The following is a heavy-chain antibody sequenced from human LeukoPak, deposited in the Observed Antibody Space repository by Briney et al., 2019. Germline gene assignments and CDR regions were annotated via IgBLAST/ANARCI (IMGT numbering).Heavy chain of an antibody. Sequence: GASVKVSCKASGYTFTGYYMHWVRQAPGQGLEWMGWINPNSGGTNYAQKFQGRVTMTRDTSISTAYMELSRLRSDGTAVYYCAKEAGGLPSIHPGKNWFDPCGQGTLVTVSS. CDR3: AKEAGGLPSIHPGKNWFDP. J-gene: IGHJ5*02. V-gene: IGHV1-2*02. D-gene: IGHD1-14*01. CDR2: INPNSGGT. CDR1: GYTFTGYY.